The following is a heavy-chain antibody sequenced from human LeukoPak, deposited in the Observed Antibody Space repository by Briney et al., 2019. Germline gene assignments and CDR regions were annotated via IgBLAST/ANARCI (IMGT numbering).Heavy chain of an antibody. D-gene: IGHD3-9*01. J-gene: IGHJ1*01. CDR3: ARDSSEFRSLIFH. V-gene: IGHV1-69*01. CDR1: GGTFSSYA. CDR2: ITPMFGTA. Sequence: GASVKVSCKASGGTFSSYAINWVRQAPGQGLEWMGGITPMFGTAKYAQKFQGRVTITADESTSTAYMELSSLRSEDTAVYYCARDSSEFRSLIFHWGQGTLVTVS.